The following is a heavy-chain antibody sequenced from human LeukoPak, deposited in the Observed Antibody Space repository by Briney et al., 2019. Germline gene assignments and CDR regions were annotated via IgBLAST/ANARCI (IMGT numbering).Heavy chain of an antibody. D-gene: IGHD2-21*02. V-gene: IGHV3-20*04. CDR2: INWNGGST. Sequence: GGSLRLSCAASGFTFDDYGMNWVRQAPGKGLEWVSGINWNGGSTGYADSVKGRFTISRDNAKNTLYLQMNSLRAEDTAVYYCAKDISGGDCPDYWGQGTLVTVSS. J-gene: IGHJ4*02. CDR3: AKDISGGDCPDY. CDR1: GFTFDDYG.